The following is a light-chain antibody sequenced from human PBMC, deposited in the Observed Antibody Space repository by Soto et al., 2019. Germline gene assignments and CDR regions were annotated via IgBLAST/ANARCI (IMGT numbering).Light chain of an antibody. Sequence: QSVLTQPASVSGSPGQSITISCTGTSSDVGGYNYVSWYQQHPGKAPKLMIYEVTNRPSGVSNRFSGSKSGNTASLTISGLKAEDEADYHCSSYTSSSTYVFGTGTKLTVL. J-gene: IGLJ1*01. CDR3: SSYTSSSTYV. V-gene: IGLV2-14*01. CDR1: SSDVGGYNY. CDR2: EVT.